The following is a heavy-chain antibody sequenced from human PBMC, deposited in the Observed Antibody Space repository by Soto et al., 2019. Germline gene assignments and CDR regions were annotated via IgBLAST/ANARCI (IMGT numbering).Heavy chain of an antibody. V-gene: IGHV1-69*13. CDR2: IIPIFGTA. CDR3: ARAAAAGYYYGMDV. J-gene: IGHJ6*02. CDR1: GGTFSSYA. D-gene: IGHD6-13*01. Sequence: SVKVSCKASGGTFSSYAISWVRQAPGQGLEWMGGIIPIFGTANYAQKFQGRVTITADESTSTAYVELSSMRSEDTAVYYCARAAAAGYYYGMDVWGQGTTVTVSS.